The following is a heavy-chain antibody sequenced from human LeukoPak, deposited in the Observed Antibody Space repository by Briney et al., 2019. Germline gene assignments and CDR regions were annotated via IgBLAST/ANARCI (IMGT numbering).Heavy chain of an antibody. CDR3: AKDRNIVVAPDWFDP. J-gene: IGHJ5*02. CDR2: ISGSGGST. CDR1: GFTFSSYA. Sequence: GGSLRLSCAASGFTFSSYAMSWVRQAPGKGLEGVSAISGSGGSTYYADSVKGRFTISRDNSKNTLYLQMNSLRAEDTAVYYCAKDRNIVVAPDWFDPWGQGTLVTVSS. D-gene: IGHD2-15*01. V-gene: IGHV3-23*01.